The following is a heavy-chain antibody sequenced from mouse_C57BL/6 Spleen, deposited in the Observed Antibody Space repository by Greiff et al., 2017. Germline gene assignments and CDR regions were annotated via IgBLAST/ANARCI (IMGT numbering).Heavy chain of an antibody. J-gene: IGHJ3*01. D-gene: IGHD2-4*01. CDR3: ASDIDCDYDEGFAY. Sequence: EVQRVESGGGLVKPGGSLKLSCAASGFTFSDYGMHWVRQAPEKGLEWVAYISSGSSTIYYADTVKGRFTVSRDNAKNTLFLQMPSLRSEDTAMYYCASDIDCDYDEGFAYWGQGTLVTVSA. V-gene: IGHV5-17*01. CDR2: ISSGSSTI. CDR1: GFTFSDYG.